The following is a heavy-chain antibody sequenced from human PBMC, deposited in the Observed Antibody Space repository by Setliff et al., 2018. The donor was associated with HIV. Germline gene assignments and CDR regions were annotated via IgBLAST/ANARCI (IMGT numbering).Heavy chain of an antibody. CDR2: IIHSGGT. J-gene: IGHJ4*02. CDR3: ARRSGYAEDY. D-gene: IGHD5-12*01. Sequence: PSETLSLTCAVYGGSFSGYYWNWIRQPPGKGLEWIGEIIHSGGTNYTPSLKSRVTISVDASKNQFSLKLSSVTAADTAVYYCARRSGYAEDYWGQGTLLTVSS. CDR1: GGSFSGYY. V-gene: IGHV4-34*12.